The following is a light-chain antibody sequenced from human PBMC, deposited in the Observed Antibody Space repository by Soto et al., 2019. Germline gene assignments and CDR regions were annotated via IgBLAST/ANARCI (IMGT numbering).Light chain of an antibody. CDR1: SSDVGGYNY. J-gene: IGLJ2*01. CDR2: EVS. Sequence: QAVVTQPPSASGSPGQSVTISCTGTSSDVGGYNYVSWYQQHPGKAPKLMIYEVSKRPSGVPDRLSGSKSGNTASLTVSGLQVEDEADYYRASYTGSDTLVFGGGTKLTVL. CDR3: ASYTGSDTLV. V-gene: IGLV2-8*01.